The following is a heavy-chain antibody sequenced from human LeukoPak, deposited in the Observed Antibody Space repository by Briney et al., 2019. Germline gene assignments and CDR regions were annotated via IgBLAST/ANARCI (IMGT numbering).Heavy chain of an antibody. Sequence: GGSLRLSCAASGFTFSNYGINWVRQAPGKGLEWVSGISGSGGFTYYADSVKGRFTISRDNSNNTLSLQMNRLRAEDTAIYYSAKEERLTFGAMYLDYWGQGTLVTVSS. V-gene: IGHV3-23*01. J-gene: IGHJ4*02. CDR1: GFTFSNYG. D-gene: IGHD3-10*01. CDR2: ISGSGGFT. CDR3: AKEERLTFGAMYLDY.